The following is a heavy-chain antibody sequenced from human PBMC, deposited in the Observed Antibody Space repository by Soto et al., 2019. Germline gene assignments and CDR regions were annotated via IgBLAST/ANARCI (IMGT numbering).Heavy chain of an antibody. Sequence: GESLKISCAASGFTFDDYTMHWVRQAPGKGLEWVSLISWDGGSTYYADSVKGRFTISRDNSKNSLYLQMNSLRTEDTALYYCAKDISFGAGGFDYWGQGTLVTVSS. CDR2: ISWDGGST. J-gene: IGHJ4*02. CDR3: AKDISFGAGGFDY. D-gene: IGHD1-26*01. V-gene: IGHV3-43*01. CDR1: GFTFDDYT.